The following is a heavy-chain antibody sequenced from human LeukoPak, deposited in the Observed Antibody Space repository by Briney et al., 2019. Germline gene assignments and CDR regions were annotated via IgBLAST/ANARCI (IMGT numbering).Heavy chain of an antibody. CDR1: GFTFSSYG. V-gene: IGHV3-33*06. D-gene: IGHD4-23*01. Sequence: GGSLRLSCAASGFTFSSYGMHWVRQAPGKGLEWVAVIWYDGSNKYYADSVKGRFTISRDNSKNSLYLQMNSLRAEDTAVYYCAKDRYGGPFDYWGQGTLVTVSS. CDR3: AKDRYGGPFDY. CDR2: IWYDGSNK. J-gene: IGHJ4*02.